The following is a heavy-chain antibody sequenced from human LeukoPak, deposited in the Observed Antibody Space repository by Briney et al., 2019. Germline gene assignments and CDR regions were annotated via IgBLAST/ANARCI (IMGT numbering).Heavy chain of an antibody. CDR2: IYYRGST. Sequence: SETLSLTCAVYGGSFSGYYWSWIRQPPEKGLEWIGYIYYRGSTNYNPSLKSRVTMPVDTSRNQFSLKLTSMTAADTAVYYCAGADYDTSAYYYTFDYWGQGTLVTVSS. J-gene: IGHJ4*02. CDR3: AGADYDTSAYYYTFDY. D-gene: IGHD3-22*01. CDR1: GGSFSGYY. V-gene: IGHV4-59*01.